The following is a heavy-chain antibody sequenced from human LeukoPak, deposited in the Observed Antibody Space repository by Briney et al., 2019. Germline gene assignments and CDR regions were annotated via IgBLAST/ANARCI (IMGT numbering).Heavy chain of an antibody. V-gene: IGHV4-39*07. D-gene: IGHD5-12*01. CDR2: IYYSGRT. Sequence: PSEALSLTCTVSGGSISSSSLYWRWIRQPPGKGLEWIGSIYYSGRTYYNPSLKSRVTISIDTSKNQFSLKLSSVTAADTAVYYCAREARSGYEGFWSDPWGQGTVVTVSS. CDR1: GGSISSSSLY. CDR3: AREARSGYEGFWSDP. J-gene: IGHJ5*02.